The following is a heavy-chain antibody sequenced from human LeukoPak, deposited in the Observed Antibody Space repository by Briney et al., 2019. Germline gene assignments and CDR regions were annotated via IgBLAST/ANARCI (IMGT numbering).Heavy chain of an antibody. J-gene: IGHJ5*02. D-gene: IGHD3-22*01. CDR3: ASSNYSSGYCHLGGLRDNWFDP. Sequence: SVKVSCTASRGTLSSFTISWVRQAPGQGLEWMGGIITIFGTANYAQKFQGRVTITADKSTSTAYMELSSLRSEDTAVYYCASSNYSSGYCHLGGLRDNWFDPWGQGTLVTVSS. CDR2: IITIFGTA. V-gene: IGHV1-69*06. CDR1: RGTLSSFT.